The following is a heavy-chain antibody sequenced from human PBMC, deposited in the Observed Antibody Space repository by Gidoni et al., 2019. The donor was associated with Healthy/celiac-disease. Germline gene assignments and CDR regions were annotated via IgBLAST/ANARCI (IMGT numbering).Heavy chain of an antibody. CDR3: AARFGESKAGLGFGY. V-gene: IGHV1-58*01. CDR1: GLTFTSAA. J-gene: IGHJ4*02. D-gene: IGHD3-10*01. CDR2: IVVGSGNT. Sequence: QMQLVQSGPEVKKPGTSVKVSCQASGLTFTSAAVQWVRQARGQRLEWIGWIVVGSGNTNYAQKFQERVTITRDMSTSTAYMELSSLRSEDTAVYYCAARFGESKAGLGFGYWGQGTLVTVSS.